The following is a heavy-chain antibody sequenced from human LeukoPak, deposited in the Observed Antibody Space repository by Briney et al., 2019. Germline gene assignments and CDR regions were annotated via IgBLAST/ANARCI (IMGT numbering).Heavy chain of an antibody. CDR3: AIHFNAGGEITKACYFYL. J-gene: IGHJ2*01. D-gene: IGHD3-10*01. CDR2: MYYSGST. V-gene: IGHV4-39*01. CDR1: GGSVSTGSSY. Sequence: SETLSLTCIVSGGSVSTGSSYWGWIRQPPGKGLEWIGSMYYSGSTYYNPSLKSRATISVDTSKNQFTLKLSVVTATDTAVYNCAIHFNAGGEITKACYFYLWGRGTLVTVSS.